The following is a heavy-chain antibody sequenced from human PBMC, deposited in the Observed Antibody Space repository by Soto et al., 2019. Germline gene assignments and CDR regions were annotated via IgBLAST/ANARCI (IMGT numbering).Heavy chain of an antibody. CDR1: GGSISYYY. V-gene: IGHV4-59*01. J-gene: IGHJ4*02. CDR2: IFHSGNT. CDR3: ARGEFLSPLRFDY. D-gene: IGHD3-10*01. Sequence: PSETLSLTYTVSGGSISYYYWNWIRQSPEKGLEWIGYIFHSGNTNFNPSLKSRLTISLDTSKKQFSLKLNSVTAAGTAVYYCARGEFLSPLRFDYWGPGTLVTVSS.